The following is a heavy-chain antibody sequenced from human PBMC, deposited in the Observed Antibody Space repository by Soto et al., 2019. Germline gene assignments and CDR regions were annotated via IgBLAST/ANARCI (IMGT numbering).Heavy chain of an antibody. CDR2: ISAYNGNA. CDR3: ARASDYYDSSGYYYEPYYFDY. D-gene: IGHD3-22*01. V-gene: IGHV1-18*04. Sequence: ASVKVSCKASGYTFTSYGISWVRQAPGQGLEWMGWISAYNGNANYAQKLQGRVTMTTDTSTSTAYMELRSLRSDDTAVYYCARASDYYDSSGYYYEPYYFDYWGQGTLVTVSS. CDR1: GYTFTSYG. J-gene: IGHJ4*02.